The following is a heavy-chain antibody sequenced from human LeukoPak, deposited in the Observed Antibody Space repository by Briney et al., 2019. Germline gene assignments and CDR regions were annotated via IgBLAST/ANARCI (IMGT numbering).Heavy chain of an antibody. V-gene: IGHV3-53*01. Sequence: GGSLRLSCAASGFTVSSNYMSWVRQAPGKGLEWVSVIYSGGSTYYADSVKGRFTISRDNSKNTLYLQMNSLRAEDTAVYYCAKEVYFFDSSGYSLDYWGQGTLVTVSS. CDR2: IYSGGST. CDR3: AKEVYFFDSSGYSLDY. D-gene: IGHD3-22*01. J-gene: IGHJ4*02. CDR1: GFTVSSNY.